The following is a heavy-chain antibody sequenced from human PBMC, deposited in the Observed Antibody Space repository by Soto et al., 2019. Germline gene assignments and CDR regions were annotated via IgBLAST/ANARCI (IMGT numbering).Heavy chain of an antibody. V-gene: IGHV2-5*02. D-gene: IGHD3-3*01. CDR3: ARSRNIIPEDAQVGDFDY. CDR2: IYWDDDE. CDR1: GFSLTTDGVG. J-gene: IGHJ4*02. Sequence: QITLKESGPTLVKPTQTLTLTCTFSGFSLTTDGVGVGWVRQPPGEALEWLALIYWDDDERYSPSLKTRLTITKDTSKNQVVLIMTTMDPVDSATYYCARSRNIIPEDAQVGDFDYWGQGNLVTVSS.